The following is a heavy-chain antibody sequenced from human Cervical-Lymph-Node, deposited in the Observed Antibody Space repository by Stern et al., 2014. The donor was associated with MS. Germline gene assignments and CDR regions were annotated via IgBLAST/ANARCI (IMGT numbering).Heavy chain of an antibody. V-gene: IGHV4-59*01. D-gene: IGHD4-23*01. CDR3: ARHSVGVKDFDS. Sequence: QVKLQESGPGLVKPSETLSLTCTVSGGSISTFSWRWIRQPPRRGLEWMGCVYYNGTTTHNPSLKSRVTMSVDTSKSQLSLRRLSVTAADTAVYYCARHSVGVKDFDSWGQGALVTVSS. CDR2: VYYNGTT. J-gene: IGHJ4*02. CDR1: GGSISTFS.